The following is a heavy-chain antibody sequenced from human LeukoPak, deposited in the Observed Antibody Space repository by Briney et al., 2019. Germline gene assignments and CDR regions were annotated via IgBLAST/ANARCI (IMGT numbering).Heavy chain of an antibody. CDR2: IYYSGST. Sequence: SETLSLTCTVSGGSISSHYWSWIRQPPGKGLEWIGYIYYSGSTNYNPSLKSRVTISVDTSKNQFSLKLSSVTAADTAVYYCARAGTYYYDSSGYLLYYFDYWGQGTLVTVSS. CDR1: GGSISSHY. D-gene: IGHD3-22*01. CDR3: ARAGTYYYDSSGYLLYYFDY. V-gene: IGHV4-59*08. J-gene: IGHJ4*02.